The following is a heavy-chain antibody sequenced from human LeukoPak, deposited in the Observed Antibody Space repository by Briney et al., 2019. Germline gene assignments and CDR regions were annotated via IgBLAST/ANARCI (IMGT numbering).Heavy chain of an antibody. Sequence: SQTLSLTCTVAGGSSSIGFYHWSWIRQPAGKGLEWIGRIYASESTMYNPSLKSRVTISLDTSKNQFSLKLSSVTAADTAVYDCGREEDYNENWGQGTLVTVSS. D-gene: IGHD4-11*01. CDR2: IYASEST. CDR1: GGSSSIGFYH. J-gene: IGHJ4*02. CDR3: GREEDYNEN. V-gene: IGHV4-61*02.